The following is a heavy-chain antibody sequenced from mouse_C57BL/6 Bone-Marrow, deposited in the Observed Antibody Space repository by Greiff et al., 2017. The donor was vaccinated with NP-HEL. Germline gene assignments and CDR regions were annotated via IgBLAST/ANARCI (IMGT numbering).Heavy chain of an antibody. CDR1: GYTFTSYW. CDR3: ARLGIYYGSSVKGMDY. V-gene: IGHV1-52*01. J-gene: IGHJ4*01. D-gene: IGHD1-1*01. CDR2: IDPSDSET. Sequence: QVQLQQPGAELVRPGSSVKLSCKASGYTFTSYWMHWVKQRPIQGLEWIGNIDPSDSETHYNHKFKDKATLTVDKSSSTAYMQLSSLTSEDSAVYYCARLGIYYGSSVKGMDYWGQGTSVTVSS.